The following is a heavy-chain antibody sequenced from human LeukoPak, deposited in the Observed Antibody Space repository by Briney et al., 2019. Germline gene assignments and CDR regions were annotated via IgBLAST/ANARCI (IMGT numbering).Heavy chain of an antibody. D-gene: IGHD2/OR15-2a*01. J-gene: IGHJ4*02. CDR2: IYPGDSDT. Sequence: ESLKISCKGSGYIFSTFWIGWVRQMPGKGLEWMGIIYPGDSDTRYSPSFQGQVTISADKSINTAYLQWGSLKASDTAIYYCARSSLGYKYSSMAYFDYWGQGTLVTISS. CDR3: ARSSLGYKYSSMAYFDY. V-gene: IGHV5-51*01. CDR1: GYIFSTFW.